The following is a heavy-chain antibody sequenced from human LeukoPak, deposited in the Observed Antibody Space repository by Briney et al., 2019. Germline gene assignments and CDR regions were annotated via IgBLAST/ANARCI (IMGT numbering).Heavy chain of an antibody. J-gene: IGHJ6*02. CDR2: ISGSGGST. CDR3: AKGQWGSGSYYNGPYYYGMDV. D-gene: IGHD3-10*01. V-gene: IGHV3-23*01. Sequence: PGGSLRLSCAASGFTFSSYAMSWVRQAPGKGLEWVSAISGSGGSTYYADSVKGRFTISRDNSKNTLYLQMNSLRAEDTAVYYCAKGQWGSGSYYNGPYYYGMDVWGQGTTVTVSS. CDR1: GFTFSSYA.